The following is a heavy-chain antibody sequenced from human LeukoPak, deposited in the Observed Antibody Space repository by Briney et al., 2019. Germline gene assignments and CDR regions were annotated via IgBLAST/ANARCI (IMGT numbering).Heavy chain of an antibody. J-gene: IGHJ4*02. D-gene: IGHD4-17*01. Sequence: PGRSLRLSCAASGFTFSSYGMHWVRQAPGKGLEWVAVISYDGSNKYYADSVKGRFTISRDNSKNTLYLQMNSLRAEDTAVYYCARVYGDYEQAIDYWGQGTLVTASS. CDR1: GFTFSSYG. CDR2: ISYDGSNK. V-gene: IGHV3-30*03. CDR3: ARVYGDYEQAIDY.